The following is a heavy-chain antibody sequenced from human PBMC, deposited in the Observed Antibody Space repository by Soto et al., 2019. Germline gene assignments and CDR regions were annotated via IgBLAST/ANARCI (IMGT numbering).Heavy chain of an antibody. Sequence: LSLTCTVSGGSISSGGYYWSWIRQHPGKCLEWIGYIYYSGSTYYNPSLKSRVTISVDTSKNQFSLKLSSVTAADTAVYYCARVFSDSSSFFDPWGQGTLVTVSS. J-gene: IGHJ5*02. CDR1: GGSISSGGYY. D-gene: IGHD6-13*01. CDR2: IYYSGST. CDR3: ARVFSDSSSFFDP. V-gene: IGHV4-31*03.